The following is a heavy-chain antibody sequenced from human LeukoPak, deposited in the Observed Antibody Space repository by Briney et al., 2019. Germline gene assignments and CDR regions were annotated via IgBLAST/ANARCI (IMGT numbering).Heavy chain of an antibody. CDR3: ARVSNGGYSSL. CDR2: IYYSGST. J-gene: IGHJ4*02. CDR1: GGSIGSSSYY. D-gene: IGHD6-13*01. Sequence: SETLSLTCTVSGGSIGSSSYYWGWIRQPPGKGLEWIGSIYYSGSTYYNPSLKSRVTISVDTSKNQFSLKLSSVTAADTAVYYCARVSNGGYSSLWGQGTLVTVSS. V-gene: IGHV4-39*07.